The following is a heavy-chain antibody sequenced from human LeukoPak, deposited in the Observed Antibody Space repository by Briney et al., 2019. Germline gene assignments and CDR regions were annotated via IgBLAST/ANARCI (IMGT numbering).Heavy chain of an antibody. CDR2: IYYSGST. D-gene: IGHD3-22*01. Sequence: SETLSLTCTVSGGSLSSYYRSWIRQPPGKGLEWIGYIYYSGSTNYNPSLKSRVTISVDTSKNQFSLKLSSVTAADTAVYYCARGGEGYYDSSGYYPFDYWGQGTLVTVSS. J-gene: IGHJ4*02. V-gene: IGHV4-59*01. CDR1: GGSLSSYY. CDR3: ARGGEGYYDSSGYYPFDY.